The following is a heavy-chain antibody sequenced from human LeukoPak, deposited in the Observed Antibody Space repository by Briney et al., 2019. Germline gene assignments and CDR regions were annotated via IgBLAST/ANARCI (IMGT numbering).Heavy chain of an antibody. D-gene: IGHD3-22*01. CDR2: ISGSGGST. J-gene: IGHJ6*02. V-gene: IGHV3-23*01. CDR1: GFTFSDYY. Sequence: PGGSLRLSCAASGFTFSDYYMSWIRQAPGKGLEWVSAISGSGGSTYYADSVKGRFTISRDNSKNTLYLQMNSLRAEDTAVYYCAKSTRYYYDSSGYYYLYYYYGMDVWGQGTTVTVSS. CDR3: AKSTRYYYDSSGYYYLYYYYGMDV.